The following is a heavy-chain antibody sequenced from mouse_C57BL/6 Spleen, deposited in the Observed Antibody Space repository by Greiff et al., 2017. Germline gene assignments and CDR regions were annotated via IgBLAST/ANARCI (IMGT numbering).Heavy chain of an antibody. V-gene: IGHV1-64*01. CDR1: GYTFTSYW. CDR2: IHPNSGST. Sequence: VQLQQPGAELVKPGASVKLSCKASGYTFTSYWMHWVKQRPGQGLEWIGMIHPNSGSTNYNEKFKSKATLTVDKSSSTAYMQLSSLTSEDSAVYYCARSLITTVVATDWYFDVWGTGTTVTVSS. CDR3: ARSLITTVVATDWYFDV. D-gene: IGHD1-1*01. J-gene: IGHJ1*03.